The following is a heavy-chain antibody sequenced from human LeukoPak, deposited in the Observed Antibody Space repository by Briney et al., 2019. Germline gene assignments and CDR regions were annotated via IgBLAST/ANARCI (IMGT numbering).Heavy chain of an antibody. V-gene: IGHV3-30*04. CDR3: ARDLWGGDSPDAFDI. Sequence: GRSLRLSCAASGFTFDDYAMHWVRQAPGKGLEWVAVISYDGSNKYYADSVKGRFTISRDNSKNTLYLQMNSLRAEDTAVYYCARDLWGGDSPDAFDIWGQGTMVTVSS. J-gene: IGHJ3*02. D-gene: IGHD2-21*02. CDR2: ISYDGSNK. CDR1: GFTFDDYA.